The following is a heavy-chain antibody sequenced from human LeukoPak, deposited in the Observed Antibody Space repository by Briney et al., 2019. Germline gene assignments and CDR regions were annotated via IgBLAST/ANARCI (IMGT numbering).Heavy chain of an antibody. V-gene: IGHV4-61*01. D-gene: IGHD6-19*01. Sequence: KPSETLSLTCTVSGGSVSSGTHYWSWIRQPPGKGLEWIGYIYYSGSTAYNPSLTSRVTMSVDTSKNQFSLKLSSVTSADTAVYYFAREPGSIAVPFNYWAREPWSPSPQ. CDR1: GGSVSSGTHY. CDR3: AREPGSIAVPFNY. J-gene: IGHJ4*02. CDR2: IYYSGST.